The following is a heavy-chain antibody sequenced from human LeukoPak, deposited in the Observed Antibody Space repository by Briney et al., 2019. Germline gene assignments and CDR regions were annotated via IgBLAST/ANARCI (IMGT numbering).Heavy chain of an antibody. CDR1: GFTFDDYA. D-gene: IGHD1-26*01. Sequence: PGGSLRLSCAASGFTFDDYAMHWVRQAPGKGLEWVSGISWNSGSIGYADSVKGRFTISRDNAKNSLYLQMNSLRAEDTAVYYCAKVGQSGSYYHGLDYWGQGTLVTVSS. V-gene: IGHV3-9*01. CDR3: AKVGQSGSYYHGLDY. CDR2: ISWNSGSI. J-gene: IGHJ4*02.